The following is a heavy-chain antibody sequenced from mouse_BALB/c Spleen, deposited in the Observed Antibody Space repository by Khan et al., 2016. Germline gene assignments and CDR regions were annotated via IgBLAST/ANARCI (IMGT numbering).Heavy chain of an antibody. CDR3: SRDYYGSSYFDY. V-gene: IGHV3-2*02. CDR2: IRYSGCT. D-gene: IGHD1-1*01. J-gene: IGHJ2*01. Sequence: EVKLEASGPGLVKPSQSLSLTCTVTGYSITSDYAWNWIRQFPGNKLEWMGYIRYSGCTSYNPSLKSRISITRDTSKNQFFLQLNSVTTEDTATYNCSRDYYGSSYFDYWGQGTTLTVSS. CDR1: GYSITSDYA.